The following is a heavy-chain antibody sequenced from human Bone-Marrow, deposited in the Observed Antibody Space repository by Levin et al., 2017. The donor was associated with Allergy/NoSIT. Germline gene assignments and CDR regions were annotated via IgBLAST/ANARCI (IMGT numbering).Heavy chain of an antibody. Sequence: GGSLRLSCAASGFTFSSYWMHWVRQAPGEGLVWISHIKPDGSSTSYADSVKGRFTISRDNAKNTLYLQMNSLRVEDTGVYYCARDETGVIPIDFWGQGTLVTVSS. CDR1: GFTFSSYW. V-gene: IGHV3-74*01. CDR3: ARDETGVIPIDF. J-gene: IGHJ4*02. D-gene: IGHD2-21*01. CDR2: IKPDGSST.